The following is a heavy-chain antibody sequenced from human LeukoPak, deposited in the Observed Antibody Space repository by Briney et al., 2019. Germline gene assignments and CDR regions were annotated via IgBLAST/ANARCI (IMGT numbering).Heavy chain of an antibody. Sequence: PGGSLRLSCAASEFTFSSFAMSWVRQAPGKGLKWASTIGGSNAYTCYADSVKGRFTISRDNSKNTLYLQMNSLRAEDTAVYYCAKMSAYNSNSPLHFWGQGTLVTVSS. V-gene: IGHV3-23*01. D-gene: IGHD2/OR15-2a*01. CDR3: AKMSAYNSNSPLHF. CDR1: EFTFSSFA. J-gene: IGHJ4*02. CDR2: IGGSNAYT.